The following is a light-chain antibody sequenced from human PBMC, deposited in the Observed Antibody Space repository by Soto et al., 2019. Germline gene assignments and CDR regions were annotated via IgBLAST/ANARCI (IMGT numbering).Light chain of an antibody. J-gene: IGLJ3*02. V-gene: IGLV3-21*04. CDR2: YDS. CDR3: QVWDSSDDHPGV. CDR1: NIGSKA. Sequence: SYELTQPPSVSVAPGKTARITCGGNNIGSKAVHWYRQKPGQAPVVVIYYDSDRPSGIPERFSGSNSGNTATLTISRVEAGDEADYYCQVWDSSDDHPGVFGGGTKVTVL.